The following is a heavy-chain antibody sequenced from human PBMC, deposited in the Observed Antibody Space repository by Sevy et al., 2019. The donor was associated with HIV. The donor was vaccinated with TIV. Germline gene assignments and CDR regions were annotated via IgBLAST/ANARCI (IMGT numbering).Heavy chain of an antibody. CDR1: GFTFGDYA. CDR2: IRSKAYCGTT. V-gene: IGHV3-49*04. CDR3: TRESYSSSWFFSRYYYGMDV. Sequence: GGSLRLSCTASGFTFGDYAMSWVRQAPGKGLEWVGFIRSKAYCGTTEYAASVKGRFTISRDDSKSIAYLQMNSLKTEDTAVYYCTRESYSSSWFFSRYYYGMDVWGQGTTVTVSS. D-gene: IGHD6-13*01. J-gene: IGHJ6*02.